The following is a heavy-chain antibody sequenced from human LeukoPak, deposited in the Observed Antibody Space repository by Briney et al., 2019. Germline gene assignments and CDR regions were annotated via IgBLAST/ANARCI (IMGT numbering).Heavy chain of an antibody. CDR2: IYYSGST. CDR3: ARGLLDRLYWYFDL. CDR1: GGSISSYY. V-gene: IGHV4-59*01. Sequence: SETLSLTCTVSGGSISSYYWSWIRQPPGKGLVWIGYIYYSGSTNYNPSLKSRVTISVDTSKNQFSLKLSSVTAADTAVYYCARGLLDRLYWYFDLWGRGTLVTVSS. D-gene: IGHD2-21*01. J-gene: IGHJ2*01.